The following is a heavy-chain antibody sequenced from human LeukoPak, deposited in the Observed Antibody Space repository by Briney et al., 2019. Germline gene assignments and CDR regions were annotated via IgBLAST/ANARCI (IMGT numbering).Heavy chain of an antibody. V-gene: IGHV1-69*05. D-gene: IGHD1-1*01. CDR1: GGTFSSYA. J-gene: IGHJ3*02. CDR2: VIPIFNTT. CDR3: ASPRDDNYKTGDAFDI. Sequence: GASVKVSCKASGGTFSSYAISWVRQAPGQGLEWMGGVIPIFNTTYYAQKFQGRVTMTTDESTSTVYMELSSLRSEDTAMFYCASPRDDNYKTGDAFDIWGQGTMVTVSS.